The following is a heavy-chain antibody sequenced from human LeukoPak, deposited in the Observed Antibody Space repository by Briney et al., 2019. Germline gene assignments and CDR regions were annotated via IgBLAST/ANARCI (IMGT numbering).Heavy chain of an antibody. CDR1: GFTFSSYA. Sequence: PGGSLRLSCAASGFTFSSYAMTWVRQPPGKGLEWVSAISDTGGSTYDADSVKGRFTISRDNSKNTLYLQMTSLRAEDTAVYYCAKDTSIGRYCTNGVCSPFDYWGQGTLVTVSS. CDR3: AKDTSIGRYCTNGVCSPFDY. V-gene: IGHV3-23*01. D-gene: IGHD2-8*01. CDR2: ISDTGGST. J-gene: IGHJ4*02.